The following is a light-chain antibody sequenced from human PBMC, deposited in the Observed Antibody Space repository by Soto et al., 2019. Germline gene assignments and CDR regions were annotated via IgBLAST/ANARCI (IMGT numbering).Light chain of an antibody. CDR3: QQYGSSTLK. V-gene: IGKV3-20*01. CDR2: GAS. Sequence: ELVLTQSPGTLSLSPGERATLSCRASQTVNNNYLAWYQQIPGQAPRLLISGASGRATGTPDRFSGSASGTDFTLTISRLEPEDFAVYYCQQYGSSTLKCGGGTKVDIK. CDR1: QTVNNNY. J-gene: IGKJ4*02.